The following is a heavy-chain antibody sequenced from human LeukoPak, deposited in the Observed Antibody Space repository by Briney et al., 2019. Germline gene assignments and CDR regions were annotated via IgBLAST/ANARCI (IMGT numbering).Heavy chain of an antibody. CDR2: IYDSGRS. CDR1: GGSISSYY. J-gene: IGHJ6*02. D-gene: IGHD6-13*01. Sequence: PSETLSLTCTVSGGSISSYYWNWIRQPPGKGPEWIGYIYDSGRSRYNPSLKSRVSTSADTSNNQVSLKLSSVTAADTAVYYCARLGDQQQLVLTSYYGMDVWGQGTTVTVSS. CDR3: ARLGDQQQLVLTSYYGMDV. V-gene: IGHV4-59*01.